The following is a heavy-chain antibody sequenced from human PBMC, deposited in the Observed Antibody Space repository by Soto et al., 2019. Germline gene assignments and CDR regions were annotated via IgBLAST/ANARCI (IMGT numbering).Heavy chain of an antibody. V-gene: IGHV4-59*08. CDR2: VHHSWGS. J-gene: IGHJ6*02. D-gene: IGHD3-10*01. CDR1: GGSISSYY. Sequence: QVQLQESSPGLVKPSETLSLSCTVSGGSISSYYWSWFRQSPGKRMEWIGYVHHSWGSSYNPSLQSRVAISLDTSKSQFSLKVTSVTATDTAVYYCARQGFGPLHGLVDVWGQGTTVTVSS. CDR3: ARQGFGPLHGLVDV.